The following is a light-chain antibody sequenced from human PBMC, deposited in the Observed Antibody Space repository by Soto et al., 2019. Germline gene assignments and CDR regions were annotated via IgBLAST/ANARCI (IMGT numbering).Light chain of an antibody. V-gene: IGLV1-44*01. CDR3: AAWDDSLNGWV. Sequence: QSVLTQPPSASGTPGQRVTISCSGSSSNIGSNTVNWYQQLPGTDPKLLIYSNNQRPSGVPDRLSGSKSGTSASLAISGLQSEDEADYYCAAWDDSLNGWVFGGGTKVTVL. CDR1: SSNIGSNT. J-gene: IGLJ3*02. CDR2: SNN.